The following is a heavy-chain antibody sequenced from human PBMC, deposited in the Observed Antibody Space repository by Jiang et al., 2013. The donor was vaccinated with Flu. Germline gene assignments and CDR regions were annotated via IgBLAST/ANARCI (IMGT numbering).Heavy chain of an antibody. CDR1: GYTFVDYY. V-gene: IGHV1-2*02. Sequence: CGAEVKKPGASVKVSCKASGYTFVDYYMHWVRQAPGQGLEWLGWINPTSGATKSAQKFQGRVTLTRDTSISTAYMELSSLTSDDTAVYYCARVRPVAGLGYNWFDPWGQGTLVTVSS. CDR3: ARVRPVAGLGYNWFDP. CDR2: INPTSGAT. D-gene: IGHD6-19*01. J-gene: IGHJ5*02.